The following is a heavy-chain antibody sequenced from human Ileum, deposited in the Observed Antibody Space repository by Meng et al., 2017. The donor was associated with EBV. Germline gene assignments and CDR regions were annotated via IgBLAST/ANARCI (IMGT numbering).Heavy chain of an antibody. J-gene: IGHJ1*01. D-gene: IGHD3-10*01. CDR1: GDSITNRIW. CDR2: IPHRGSS. V-gene: IGHV4-4*02. Sequence: LESGLVLSSRAATPALTRAVSGDSITNRIWWPWVRQPPGKGLEWIGEIPHRGSSAYNPSLKCRVSMSIDKSKNQFSLKLTSVTAADTAVYHCLRGSGGSVWGQGTLVTVSS. CDR3: LRGSGGSV.